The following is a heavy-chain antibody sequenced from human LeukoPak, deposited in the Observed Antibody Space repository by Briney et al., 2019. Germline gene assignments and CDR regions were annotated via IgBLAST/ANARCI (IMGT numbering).Heavy chain of an antibody. D-gene: IGHD6-19*01. Sequence: GGSLRLSCAASGFTFNTYSMDWVRQAPGKGLEWVSYISRDSSTIYYADSLKGRFTISRDNAKNSVYLQMNSLRAEDTAVYYCVRASSGWRAYYFDYWGQGTLVTVSS. CDR1: GFTFNTYS. CDR2: ISRDSSTI. CDR3: VRASSGWRAYYFDY. J-gene: IGHJ4*02. V-gene: IGHV3-48*01.